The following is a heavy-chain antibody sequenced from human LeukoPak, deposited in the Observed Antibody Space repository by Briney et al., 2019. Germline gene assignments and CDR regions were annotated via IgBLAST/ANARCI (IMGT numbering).Heavy chain of an antibody. CDR2: IRGSGGTT. CDR1: GFTFSTYA. V-gene: IGHV3-23*01. Sequence: PGGSLRLSCAASGFTFSTYAMSWVRQAPGKGLEWVSAIRGSGGTTYHAESVKGRFTISRDNSKNTLYLQMNSLRVEDTAVYYCARGSSDWYGPFDYWGQGTLVTVS. D-gene: IGHD6-19*01. J-gene: IGHJ4*02. CDR3: ARGSSDWYGPFDY.